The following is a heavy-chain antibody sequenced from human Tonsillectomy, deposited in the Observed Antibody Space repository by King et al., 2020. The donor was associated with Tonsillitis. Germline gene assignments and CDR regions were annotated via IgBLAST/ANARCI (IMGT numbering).Heavy chain of an antibody. CDR2: IYYSGST. J-gene: IGHJ2*01. CDR3: ASRSDYYESSVIGYFDL. V-gene: IGHV4-39*01. Sequence: QLQESGPGLVKPSETLSLTCTVSGGSISSSCYYWGWIRQPPGKGLEWIGSIYYSGSTYYNPSLKSRVTISVDTSKNQFSLKLSSVTAADTAVYYCASRSDYYESSVIGYFDLWGRGALVTVS. CDR1: GGSISSSCYY. D-gene: IGHD3-22*01.